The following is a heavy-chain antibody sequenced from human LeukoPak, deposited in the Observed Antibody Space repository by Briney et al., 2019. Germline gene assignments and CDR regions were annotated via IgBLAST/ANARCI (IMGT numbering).Heavy chain of an antibody. CDR2: ISAYNGNT. J-gene: IGHJ5*02. CDR3: ARVSSGWYNWFDP. V-gene: IGHV1-18*01. Sequence: ASVKVSCKASGYTFTSYAFRWVRQAPGQGLEWMGWISAYNGNTNYAQKLQGRVTMTTDTSTSTAYMELRSLRSDDTAVYYCARVSSGWYNWFDPWGQGTLVTVSS. D-gene: IGHD6-19*01. CDR1: GYTFTSYA.